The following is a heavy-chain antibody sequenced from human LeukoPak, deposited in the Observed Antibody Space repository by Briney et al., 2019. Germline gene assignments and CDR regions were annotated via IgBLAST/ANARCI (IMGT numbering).Heavy chain of an antibody. D-gene: IGHD6-19*01. CDR3: ARDWGSGWYVDY. Sequence: GGSLRLSCAASGFTFSSYSMNWVRQAPGKGLEWVSSISSSSSYIYYADSVKGRFTISGDNAKNSLYLQMNSLRAEDTAVYYCARDWGSGWYVDYWGQGTLVTVSS. J-gene: IGHJ4*02. CDR2: ISSSSSYI. V-gene: IGHV3-21*01. CDR1: GFTFSSYS.